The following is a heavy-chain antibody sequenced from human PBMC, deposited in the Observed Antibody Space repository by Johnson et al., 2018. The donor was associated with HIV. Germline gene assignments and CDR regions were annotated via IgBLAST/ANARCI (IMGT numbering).Heavy chain of an antibody. CDR3: ARDRPLFGNPRAFDI. V-gene: IGHV3-7*05. CDR2: IKQDGSET. J-gene: IGHJ3*02. CDR1: GFTFSSYC. Sequence: VQLVESGGGLVQPGGSLRLSCAASGFTFSSYCMTWVRQAPGKGLEWVANIKQDGSETYYVASVKGRFTISRDNAKNSLYLQMNSLRAEDTAVYYCARDRPLFGNPRAFDIWGQGTMVTVSS. D-gene: IGHD4-23*01.